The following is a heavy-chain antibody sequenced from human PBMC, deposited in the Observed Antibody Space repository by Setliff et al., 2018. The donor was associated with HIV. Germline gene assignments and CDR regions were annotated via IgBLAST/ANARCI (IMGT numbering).Heavy chain of an antibody. D-gene: IGHD3-10*01. CDR1: GGSFDNYF. Sequence: PSETLSLTCAVYGGSFDNYFWTWIRQSPERGLEWIGEINHSEGTTYSPYLKSRLTISLDTPKNQISLKLTSVTAADTAVYYCARMVRGLILRGYHYHADVWGKGTTVTVPQ. CDR2: INHSEGT. CDR3: ARMVRGLILRGYHYHADV. V-gene: IGHV4-34*01. J-gene: IGHJ6*04.